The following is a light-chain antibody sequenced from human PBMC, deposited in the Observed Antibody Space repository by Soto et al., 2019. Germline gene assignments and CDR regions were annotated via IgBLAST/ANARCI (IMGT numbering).Light chain of an antibody. V-gene: IGKV1-5*01. CDR2: DAS. J-gene: IGKJ1*01. Sequence: DIQMTQSPSTLSASVGDRVTITCRASQSISSWLAWYQQKPGKAPKLLIYDASSLESGVPSRFSGSGSGTDFTLTISSLQPDDFAAYYCQQYNSAPTWTFGQGTKVEIK. CDR1: QSISSW. CDR3: QQYNSAPTWT.